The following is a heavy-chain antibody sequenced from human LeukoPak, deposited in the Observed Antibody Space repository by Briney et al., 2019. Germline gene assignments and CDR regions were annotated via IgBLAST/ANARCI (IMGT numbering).Heavy chain of an antibody. CDR3: ARGSLPAAAPGEWYYFDY. D-gene: IGHD2-2*01. CDR2: INHSGST. V-gene: IGHV4-34*01. J-gene: IGHJ4*02. Sequence: PSETLSLTCAVYGGSFSGYYWSWIRQPPGKGLEWIGEINHSGSTNYNPSLKSRVTISVDTSKNQFSLKLSSVTAADTAVYYCARGSLPAAAPGEWYYFDYWGQGTLVTVFS. CDR1: GGSFSGYY.